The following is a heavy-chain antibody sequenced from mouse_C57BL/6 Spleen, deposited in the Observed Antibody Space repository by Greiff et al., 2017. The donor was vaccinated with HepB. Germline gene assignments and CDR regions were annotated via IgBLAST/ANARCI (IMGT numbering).Heavy chain of an antibody. CDR2: INPNNGGT. V-gene: IGHV1-26*01. J-gene: IGHJ3*01. CDR1: GYTFTDYY. CDR3: AILVGYYGFAY. D-gene: IGHD2-3*01. Sequence: EVQLQQSGPELVKPGASVKISCKASGYTFTDYYMNWVKQSHGKSLEWIGDINPNNGGTSYNQKFKGKATLTVDKSSSTAYMELRSLTSEDSAVYYCAILVGYYGFAYWGQGTLVTVSA.